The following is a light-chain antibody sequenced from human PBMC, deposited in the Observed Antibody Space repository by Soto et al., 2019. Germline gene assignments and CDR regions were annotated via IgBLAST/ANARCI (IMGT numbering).Light chain of an antibody. CDR1: SGHSSYA. CDR3: QTWGNGTHVV. J-gene: IGLJ2*01. Sequence: QSVLTQSPSASASLGASVKLTCTLSSGHSSYAIAWHQQQPEKGPRYLMKLNSDGSHSKGDGIPDRFSGSSSGAERYLTISSLQSEDEADYYCQTWGNGTHVVFGAGTKLTVL. CDR2: LNSDGSH. V-gene: IGLV4-69*01.